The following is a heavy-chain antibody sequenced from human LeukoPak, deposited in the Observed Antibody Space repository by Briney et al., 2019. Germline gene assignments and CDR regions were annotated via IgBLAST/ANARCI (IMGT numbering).Heavy chain of an antibody. CDR1: GFTFSSTW. Sequence: PGGSLRLSCAASGFTFSSTWMHWFRQAPGKGLVWVSRIHSDGSSTIYADSVKGRFTISRDNAKNSLYLQMNSLRAEDTAVYYCARDLYYYDSSGYYFISGWYYYYYMDVWGKGTTVTISS. D-gene: IGHD3-22*01. V-gene: IGHV3-74*01. J-gene: IGHJ6*03. CDR3: ARDLYYYDSSGYYFISGWYYYYYMDV. CDR2: IHSDGSST.